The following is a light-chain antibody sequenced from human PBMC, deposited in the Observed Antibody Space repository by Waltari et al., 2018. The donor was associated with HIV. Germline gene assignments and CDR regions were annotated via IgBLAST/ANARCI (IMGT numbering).Light chain of an antibody. J-gene: IGLJ2*01. V-gene: IGLV8-61*01. Sequence: QTVVPQEPSFSVSPGGTVTLTCCLSSASVSTPYYLTWYQHPPGQAPRTLIYNTNTRSSVVPDRFSGSILGNKAALNMTGAQADDECDYYCVLYMGSGISVFGGGTKLTVL. CDR3: VLYMGSGISV. CDR2: NTN. CDR1: SASVSTPYY.